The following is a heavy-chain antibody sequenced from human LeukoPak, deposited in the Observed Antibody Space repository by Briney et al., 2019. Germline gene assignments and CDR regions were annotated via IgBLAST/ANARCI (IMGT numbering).Heavy chain of an antibody. CDR3: ARGLCATGPYDY. D-gene: IGHD3-9*01. V-gene: IGHV4-34*01. CDR2: INHSGST. J-gene: IGHJ4*02. Sequence: PSEPLSLTCAVYGGSFSGYYWSWIRQPPGKGLDWIGEINHSGSTNYNPSLKSRVTISVDTSKNQFSLKLSSVTAADTAVYYCARGLCATGPYDYWGQGTLVTVSS. CDR1: GGSFSGYY.